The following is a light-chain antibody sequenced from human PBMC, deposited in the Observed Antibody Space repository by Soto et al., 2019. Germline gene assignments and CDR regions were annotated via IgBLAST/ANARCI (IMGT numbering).Light chain of an antibody. CDR2: EVN. Sequence: QSALTQPPSASGSPGQSVTISCTGTSSDVGGYVSWYQQHPGKAPKLMIYEVNKRPSGVPDRFSGSKSGNTASLTVSGLRAEDEADYYCSAYAGSKSVIFGGGTKLTVL. CDR1: SSDVGGY. V-gene: IGLV2-8*01. J-gene: IGLJ2*01. CDR3: SAYAGSKSVI.